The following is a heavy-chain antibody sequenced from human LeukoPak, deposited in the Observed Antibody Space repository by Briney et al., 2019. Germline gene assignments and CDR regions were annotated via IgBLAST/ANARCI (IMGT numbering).Heavy chain of an antibody. J-gene: IGHJ4*02. CDR1: GYTFTGYY. Sequence: ASVKVSCKASGYTFTGYYMHWVRQAPGQGLEWMGWINPNSGGTNYAQKFQGRVTMTRDTSISTAYMELSRLRSDDTAVHYCARVQAYYDFWSGYLNYWGQGTLVTVSS. V-gene: IGHV1-2*02. CDR3: ARVQAYYDFWSGYLNY. CDR2: INPNSGGT. D-gene: IGHD3-3*01.